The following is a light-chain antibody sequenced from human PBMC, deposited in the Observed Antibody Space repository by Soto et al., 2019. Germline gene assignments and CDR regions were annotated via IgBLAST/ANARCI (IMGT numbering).Light chain of an antibody. J-gene: IGKJ4*01. CDR3: QQFASYPLT. CDR2: DVS. V-gene: IGKV3-11*01. Sequence: EIVLTQSPATLSLSPGERATLSCWASQSVSNSLAWYQQRPGQSPRLLIYDVSTRATGIPARFGGSGSGTDFTLTISSLETEDFAVYYCQQFASYPLTFGGGTKVEIK. CDR1: QSVSNS.